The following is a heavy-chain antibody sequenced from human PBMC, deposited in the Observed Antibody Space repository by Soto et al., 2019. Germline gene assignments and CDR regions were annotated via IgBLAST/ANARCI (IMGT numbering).Heavy chain of an antibody. CDR1: GDSVSSNSAA. D-gene: IGHD6-13*01. J-gene: IGHJ6*02. CDR2: TYYRSKWYN. V-gene: IGHV6-1*01. CDR3: ASGLYSSSWYEYYYGMDV. Sequence: SQTLSLTCAISGDSVSSNSAAWNWIRQSPSRGLEWLGRTYYRSKWYNDYAVSVKSRITINPDTSKNQFSLQLNSVTPEDTAVYYCASGLYSSSWYEYYYGMDVWGQGTTVTVSS.